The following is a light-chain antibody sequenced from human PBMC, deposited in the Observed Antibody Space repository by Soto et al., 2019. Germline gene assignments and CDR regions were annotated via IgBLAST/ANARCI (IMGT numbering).Light chain of an antibody. CDR3: QQYNNWLV. CDR1: QSVSSN. CDR2: GAP. J-gene: IGKJ1*01. V-gene: IGKV3-15*01. Sequence: EIVMTQSPATLSVSPGERATLSFRASQSVSSNLAWYQQKPGQAPRLLIYGAPTRATGIPARFSGSGSGTEFTLTISSLQSEDFAVYYCQQYNNWLVFGQGTKVDIK.